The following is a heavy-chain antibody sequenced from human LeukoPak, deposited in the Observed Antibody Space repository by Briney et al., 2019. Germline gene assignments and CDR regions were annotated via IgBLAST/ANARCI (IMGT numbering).Heavy chain of an antibody. CDR1: GGTFSSYA. D-gene: IGHD5-18*01. J-gene: IGHJ4*02. CDR3: ARVWGRGYSYGYFDY. V-gene: IGHV1-69*13. Sequence: SVKVSCKASGGTFSSYAISWVRQAPGQGLEWMGGIIPIFGTANYAQKFQGRVTITADESTSTAYMELSSLRSEDTAVYYCARVWGRGYSYGYFDYWGQGTLVTVSS. CDR2: IIPIFGTA.